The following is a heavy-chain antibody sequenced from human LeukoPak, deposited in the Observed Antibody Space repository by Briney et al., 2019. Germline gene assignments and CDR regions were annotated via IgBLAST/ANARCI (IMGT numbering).Heavy chain of an antibody. V-gene: IGHV3-7*01. CDR2: IKQDGSEK. CDR1: GFTFISYW. Sequence: GGSLRLSGAASGFTFISYWMSWFRQPPGKGRKGWANIKQDGSEKYYVDSVKGRFTISRDNAKNSLYLQMNSLRAEDTAVYYCARGGDYIAGCEDYWGQGTLVTVSS. J-gene: IGHJ4*02. CDR3: ARGGDYIAGCEDY. D-gene: IGHD4-17*01.